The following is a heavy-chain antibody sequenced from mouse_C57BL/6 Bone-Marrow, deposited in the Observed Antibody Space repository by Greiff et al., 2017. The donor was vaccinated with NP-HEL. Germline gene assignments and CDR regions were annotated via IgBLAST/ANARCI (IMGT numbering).Heavy chain of an antibody. CDR2: ISNGGGST. Sequence: EVQGVESGGGLVQPGGSLKLSCAASGFTFSDSYMYWVRQTPEKRLEWVAYISNGGGSTYYPDTVKGRFTISRDNAKNTLYLQMSRLKSEDTAMYYCARHNYYFDYWGQGTTLTVSS. J-gene: IGHJ2*01. CDR1: GFTFSDSY. V-gene: IGHV5-12*01. CDR3: ARHNYYFDY. D-gene: IGHD1-3*01.